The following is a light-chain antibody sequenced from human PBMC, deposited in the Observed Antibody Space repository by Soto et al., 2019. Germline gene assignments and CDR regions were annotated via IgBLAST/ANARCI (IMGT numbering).Light chain of an antibody. Sequence: QSVLTQPASVSGSPGQSITISCTGTSSDVGAYNYVSWYQHHPGTVHKVMIYGVRNRPSGVSNRFSGSKSGNTASLTISGLPAEDAADYYSPSYNTRTTRVFGGGTKLTVL. CDR3: PSYNTRTTRV. J-gene: IGLJ2*01. CDR1: SSDVGAYNY. CDR2: GVR. V-gene: IGLV2-14*01.